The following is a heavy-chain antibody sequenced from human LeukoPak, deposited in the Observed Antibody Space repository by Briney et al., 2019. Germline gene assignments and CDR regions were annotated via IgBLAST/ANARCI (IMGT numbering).Heavy chain of an antibody. J-gene: IGHJ6*02. CDR1: GGSISSYY. CDR3: ARDSMVRGVIYYGMDV. Sequence: PETLSLTCTVSGGSISSYYWSWIRQPPGKGLEWIGYIYYSGSTNYNPSLKSRVTISVDTSKNQFSLKLSSVTAADTAVYYCARDSMVRGVIYYGMDVWGQGTTVTVSS. V-gene: IGHV4-59*01. D-gene: IGHD3-10*01. CDR2: IYYSGST.